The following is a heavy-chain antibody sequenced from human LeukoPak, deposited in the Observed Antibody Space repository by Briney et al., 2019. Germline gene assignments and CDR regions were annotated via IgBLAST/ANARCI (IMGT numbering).Heavy chain of an antibody. V-gene: IGHV1-8*03. Sequence: ASVKVSCMASGYTFTNYDINWVRQATGQGLEWMGWMNPNSGNTGYAQKFQGRVTFTRNTSISTAYMELGSLRSEDTAVYYCARSVRCSSTSCRAFDIWGQGTMVTVSS. D-gene: IGHD2-2*01. CDR3: ARSVRCSSTSCRAFDI. J-gene: IGHJ3*02. CDR1: GYTFTNYD. CDR2: MNPNSGNT.